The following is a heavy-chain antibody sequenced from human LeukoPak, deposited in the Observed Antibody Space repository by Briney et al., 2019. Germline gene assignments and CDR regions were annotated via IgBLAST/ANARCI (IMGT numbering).Heavy chain of an antibody. CDR1: GGFISTYY. CDR2: MYKSGST. J-gene: IGHJ4*02. D-gene: IGHD2-2*01. Sequence: SETLSLTCTVSGGFISTYYWSWIRQPPGKGLEWIGYMYKSGSTNYNPSLKSRVTISVDTSKDQFSLKLSSVTAADTAVYFCARGTSALSYFDYWGQGALVTVSS. CDR3: ARGTSALSYFDY. V-gene: IGHV4-59*08.